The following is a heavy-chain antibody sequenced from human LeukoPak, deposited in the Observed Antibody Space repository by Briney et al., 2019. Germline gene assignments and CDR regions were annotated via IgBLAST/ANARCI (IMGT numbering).Heavy chain of an antibody. D-gene: IGHD6-19*01. CDR3: ARHRFNSVWSTFDI. CDR1: GDSINGYY. Sequence: SETLSLTCTVSGDSINGYYWTWIRQPPGRGLEWIGCVYSSGSTNYNPSLKSRVTISVDTSTNQFSLKLTSVTAADTAVYYCARHRFNSVWSTFDIWGQGTMVTVSS. J-gene: IGHJ3*02. V-gene: IGHV4-59*08. CDR2: VYSSGST.